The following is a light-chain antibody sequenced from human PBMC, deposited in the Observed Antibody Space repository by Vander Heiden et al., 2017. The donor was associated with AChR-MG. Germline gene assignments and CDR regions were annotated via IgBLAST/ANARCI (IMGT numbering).Light chain of an antibody. J-gene: IGKJ1*01. Sequence: IISCRASESISTYLNWYQQKPGKAPKLLIYAASTLPSGVPSGFSGSGSETEFTLTISSLQPEDFATYYCQQSDEAPRTFGQGTRVEVK. CDR1: ESISTY. CDR3: QQSDEAPRT. V-gene: IGKV1-39*01. CDR2: AAS.